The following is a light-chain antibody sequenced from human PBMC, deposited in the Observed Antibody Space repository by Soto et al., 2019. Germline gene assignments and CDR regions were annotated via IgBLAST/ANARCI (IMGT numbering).Light chain of an antibody. CDR2: DAS. V-gene: IGKV1-5*01. J-gene: IGKJ1*01. Sequence: DIHMRRSGCTLSAAVLDIFTITCRASQSISSWLAWFQQKPGKAPKLLIYDASTLESGVPSRFSGSGSGTEFTLTISSLQPDDFATYYCQQYNSYWTFGQGTKVDI. CDR1: QSISSW. CDR3: QQYNSYWT.